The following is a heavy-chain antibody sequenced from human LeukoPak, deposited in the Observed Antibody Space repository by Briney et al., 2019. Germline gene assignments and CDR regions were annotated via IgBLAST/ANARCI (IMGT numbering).Heavy chain of an antibody. J-gene: IGHJ4*02. CDR1: GYTFTSYD. V-gene: IGHV1-46*01. D-gene: IGHD6-13*01. Sequence: ASVKVSCKASGYTFTSYDINWVRQATGQGLEWMGIINPSGGSTSYAQKFQGRVTMTRDTSTSTAYMELSSLRSEDTAVYYCARAFYPYSSSWYRDFDYWGQGTLVTVSS. CDR2: INPSGGST. CDR3: ARAFYPYSSSWYRDFDY.